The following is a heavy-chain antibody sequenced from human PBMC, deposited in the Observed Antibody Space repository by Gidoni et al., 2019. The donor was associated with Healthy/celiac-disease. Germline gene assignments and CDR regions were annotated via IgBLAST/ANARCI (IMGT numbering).Heavy chain of an antibody. CDR3: ARDAPYSSGYPDNDY. Sequence: EVQLVESGGGLVQPGGSLRLSCKASGFTFSSYSMNLFRPAPWKGLEGVSYISSSSSTIYYADSVKGRFTISRDNAKNSLYLQMNTLRAEDTAVYYCARDAPYSSGYPDNDYWGQGTLVTVSS. CDR1: GFTFSSYS. CDR2: ISSSSSTI. V-gene: IGHV3-48*01. D-gene: IGHD3-22*01. J-gene: IGHJ4*02.